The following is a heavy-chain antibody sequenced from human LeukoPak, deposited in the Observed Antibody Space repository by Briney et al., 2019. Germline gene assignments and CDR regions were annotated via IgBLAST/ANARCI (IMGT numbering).Heavy chain of an antibody. CDR2: INSDGSNT. CDR1: GFSVSTNW. V-gene: IGHV3-74*01. Sequence: GGSLRLSCAASGFSVSTNWMHWVRQAPGKGLVWVSRINSDGSNTNYADSVKGRLTISRDNAKNSLYLQMNSLRDEDTAVYYCARIPGGYYYAMDVWGQGTTVTVSS. D-gene: IGHD3-16*01. CDR3: ARIPGGYYYAMDV. J-gene: IGHJ6*02.